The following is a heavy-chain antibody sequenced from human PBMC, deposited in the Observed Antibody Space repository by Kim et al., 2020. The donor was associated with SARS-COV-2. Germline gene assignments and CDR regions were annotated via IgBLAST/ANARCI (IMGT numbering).Heavy chain of an antibody. CDR2: ISWNSGSK. V-gene: IGHV3-9*01. CDR1: GFIFDDYA. D-gene: IGHD1-26*01. CDR3: VKYSDSGSYSGWFDP. J-gene: IGHJ5*02. Sequence: GGSLRLSCAASGFIFDDYAMYWVRQVPGKGLEWVSGISWNSGSKGYADSVKGRFTISRDNAKNSLYLQMNSLRPEDTALYYCVKYSDSGSYSGWFDPWGQGTLVTVS.